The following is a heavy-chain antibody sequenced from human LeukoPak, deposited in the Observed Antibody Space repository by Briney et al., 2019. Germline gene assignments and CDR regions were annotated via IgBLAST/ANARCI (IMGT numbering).Heavy chain of an antibody. D-gene: IGHD1-26*01. V-gene: IGHV4-4*07. J-gene: IGHJ4*02. Sequence: SEALSLTCTVSGGSINSYYWGWIRQPAGKGLEWIGRIYTTGSTNYNPSLESRVTMSVDTSENQFSLKLTSVTAADTAMYYCARAGYTISYYSLDYWGQGTLVTVSS. CDR1: GGSINSYY. CDR3: ARAGYTISYYSLDY. CDR2: IYTTGST.